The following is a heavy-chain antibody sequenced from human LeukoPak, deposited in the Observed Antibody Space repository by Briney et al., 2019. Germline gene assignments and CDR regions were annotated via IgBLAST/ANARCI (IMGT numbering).Heavy chain of an antibody. CDR1: SGSFGGYY. CDR2: INYSGNT. J-gene: IGHJ4*02. V-gene: IGHV4-34*01. CDR3: ARSLWFGEWKFDY. Sequence: SETLSLTCAVYSGSFGGYYWSWIRQPPGKGLEWIGDINYSGNTNYNSSLKSRVTISVDTSKNQFSLKLSSVTAADTAVYYCARSLWFGEWKFDYWGQGTLVTVSS. D-gene: IGHD3-10*01.